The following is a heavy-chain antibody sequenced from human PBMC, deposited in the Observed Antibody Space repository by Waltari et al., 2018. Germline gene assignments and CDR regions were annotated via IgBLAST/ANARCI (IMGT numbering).Heavy chain of an antibody. CDR1: GYTLTELS. V-gene: IGHV1-24*01. D-gene: IGHD3-10*01. CDR2: FDPEEGET. CDR3: ATGVWFGELLGY. Sequence: QVQLVQSGAEVKKPGASVKVSCKVSGYTLTELSMHWVRQAPGKGLEWMGGFDPEEGETIYAQKVQGRVTMTEETATDTAYMELSSLRSEDTAVYYCATGVWFGELLGYWGQGTLVTVSS. J-gene: IGHJ4*02.